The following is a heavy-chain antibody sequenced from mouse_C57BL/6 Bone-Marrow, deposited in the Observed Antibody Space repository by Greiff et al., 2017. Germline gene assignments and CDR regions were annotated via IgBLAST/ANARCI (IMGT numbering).Heavy chain of an antibody. V-gene: IGHV1-82*01. CDR3: GPTGGGYFDV. CDR1: GYAFSSSW. Sequence: QVQLQQSGPELVKPGASVKISCKASGYAFSSSWMNWVKQRPGKGLEWIGRIYPGDGDTNYNGKFKGKATLTADKSSSTAYMQLSSRTSEDSAVYFCGPTGGGYFDVWGTGTTVTVSS. J-gene: IGHJ1*03. D-gene: IGHD1-1*01. CDR2: IYPGDGDT.